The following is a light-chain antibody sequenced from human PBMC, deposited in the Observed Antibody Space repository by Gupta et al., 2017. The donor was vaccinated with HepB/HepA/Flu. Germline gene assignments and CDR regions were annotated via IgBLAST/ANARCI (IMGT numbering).Light chain of an antibody. CDR3: CSYACSDTYV. V-gene: IGLV2-11*01. Sequence: SALPQPRSVSGSPAQSVTISCTGTSRDVGGYNYVSCYHHHPGKAPKLMIYDVSTRPSGVPDRFSGSKSGNTASLTISGLQVEDEADYYSCSYACSDTYVFGSGTKVTVL. J-gene: IGLJ1*01. CDR2: DVS. CDR1: SRDVGGYNY.